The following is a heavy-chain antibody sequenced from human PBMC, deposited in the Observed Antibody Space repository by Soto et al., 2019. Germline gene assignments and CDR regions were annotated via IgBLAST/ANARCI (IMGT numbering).Heavy chain of an antibody. Sequence: DSVKVSCKVSGYTLTELSMHWVRQAPGKGLEWMGGFDPEDGETIYAQKFQGRVTMTEDTSTDTAYMELSSLRSEDTAVYYCATEGSSALLEHWVRKYYGMDVWGQGTTVTVSS. CDR3: ATEGSSALLEHWVRKYYGMDV. V-gene: IGHV1-24*01. J-gene: IGHJ6*02. CDR1: GYTLTELS. D-gene: IGHD6-6*01. CDR2: FDPEDGET.